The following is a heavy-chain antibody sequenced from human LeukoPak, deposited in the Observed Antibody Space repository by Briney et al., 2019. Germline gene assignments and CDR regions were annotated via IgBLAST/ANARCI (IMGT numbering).Heavy chain of an antibody. V-gene: IGHV4-34*01. Sequence: SETLSLTCAVYGGSFSGYYWSWIRQPPGKGLEWIGEINHSGTTNYNPSLKSRVTVSVDTSKNQFSLKLTSVTAADTAVYYCARQNYGSAPLRYWGQGTLVTVSS. CDR1: GGSFSGYY. D-gene: IGHD3-10*01. CDR2: INHSGTT. CDR3: ARQNYGSAPLRY. J-gene: IGHJ4*02.